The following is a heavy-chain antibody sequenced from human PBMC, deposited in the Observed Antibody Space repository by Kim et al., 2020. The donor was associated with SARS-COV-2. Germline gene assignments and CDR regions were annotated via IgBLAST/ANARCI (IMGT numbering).Heavy chain of an antibody. Sequence: GGSLRLSCAASGFTFSSYAMHWVRQAPGKGLEWVAVISYDGSNKYYADSVKGRFTISRDNSKNTLYLQMNSLRAEDTAVYYCARSDPILSGSVAFDIWGQGTMVTVSS. D-gene: IGHD3-10*01. CDR3: ARSDPILSGSVAFDI. J-gene: IGHJ3*02. V-gene: IGHV3-30*04. CDR1: GFTFSSYA. CDR2: ISYDGSNK.